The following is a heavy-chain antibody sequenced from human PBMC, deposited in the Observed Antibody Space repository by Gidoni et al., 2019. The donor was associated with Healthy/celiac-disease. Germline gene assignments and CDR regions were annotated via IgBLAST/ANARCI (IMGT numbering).Heavy chain of an antibody. CDR3: AAESVVIINNWFDP. Sequence: VQLQESGPGLVKPSQTLSLTCTVAGGSIRSGSYYWSWIRQPAGKGLEWIGRIYTSGSTNYNPSLKSRVTISVDTSKNQFSLKLSSVTAADTAVYYCAAESVVIINNWFDPWGQGTLVTVSS. V-gene: IGHV4-61*02. D-gene: IGHD3-3*01. CDR2: IYTSGST. CDR1: GGSIRSGSYY. J-gene: IGHJ5*02.